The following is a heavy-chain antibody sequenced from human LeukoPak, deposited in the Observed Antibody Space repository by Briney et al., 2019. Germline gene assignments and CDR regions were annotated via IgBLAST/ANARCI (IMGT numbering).Heavy chain of an antibody. J-gene: IGHJ4*02. CDR3: AKFSRSYCSSTRCSKYFDY. V-gene: IGHV3-23*01. CDR2: ISGSGGST. CDR1: GFTFSSYA. Sequence: GGSLRLSCAASGFTFSSYAMSWVRQAPGKGLEWVSAISGSGGSTYYADSVKGRFTISRDNSKTTLYLQMNSLRAEDTAVYYCAKFSRSYCSSTRCSKYFDYWSQGTLVTVSS. D-gene: IGHD2-2*01.